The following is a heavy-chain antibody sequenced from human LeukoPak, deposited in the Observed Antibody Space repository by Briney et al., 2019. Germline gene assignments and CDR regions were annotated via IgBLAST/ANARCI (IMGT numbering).Heavy chain of an antibody. D-gene: IGHD3-10*01. Sequence: SETLSLTCAVYGGSFSGYYWSWIRQPPGKGLEWIGEINHSGSTNYNPSLKSRVTISVDTSKNHFSLKLSSVTAADTAVYYCAANSADYNTLGSSYKVWGQGTLVTVSS. CDR2: INHSGST. J-gene: IGHJ4*02. V-gene: IGHV4-34*01. CDR1: GGSFSGYY. CDR3: AANSADYNTLGSSYKV.